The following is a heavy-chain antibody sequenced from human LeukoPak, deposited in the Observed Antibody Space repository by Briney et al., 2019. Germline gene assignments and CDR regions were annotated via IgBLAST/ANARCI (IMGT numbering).Heavy chain of an antibody. J-gene: IGHJ5*02. V-gene: IGHV4-31*03. CDR3: ARDRLGDTAMGLT. Sequence: SETLSLICTVSGGSISSGGYYWSWIRQHPGKGLEWIGYIYYSGSTYYNPSLKSRVTISVDTSKNQFSLKLSSVTAADTAVYYCARDRLGDTAMGLTWGQGTLVTVSS. D-gene: IGHD5-18*01. CDR1: GGSISSGGYY. CDR2: IYYSGST.